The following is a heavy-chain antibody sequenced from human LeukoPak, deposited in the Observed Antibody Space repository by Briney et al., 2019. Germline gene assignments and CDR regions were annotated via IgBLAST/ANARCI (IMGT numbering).Heavy chain of an antibody. V-gene: IGHV3-66*01. CDR2: IDSGGTT. Sequence: GGSLRLSCAASGFTVNNNYMNWVRQAPGKGPEWVSLIDSGGTTYYADSVKGRFTISRDDSKNTLYLQMDSLRAEDTAVYYCARDWGDSKIDQWGQGTLVTVSS. CDR1: GFTVNNNY. CDR3: ARDWGDSKIDQ. D-gene: IGHD2-21*02. J-gene: IGHJ4*02.